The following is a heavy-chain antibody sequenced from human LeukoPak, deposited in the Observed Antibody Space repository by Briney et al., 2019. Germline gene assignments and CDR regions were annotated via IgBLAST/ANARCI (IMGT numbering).Heavy chain of an antibody. J-gene: IGHJ4*02. D-gene: IGHD6-19*01. Sequence: ASVKVSCKASGYTFTGYYMHWVRQAPGQRLEWMGWINPNSGGTNYAQKFQGWVTMTRDTSISTAYMELSRLRSDDTAVYYCARTYSSGWYYFDYWGQGTLVTVSS. CDR1: GYTFTGYY. CDR2: INPNSGGT. CDR3: ARTYSSGWYYFDY. V-gene: IGHV1-2*04.